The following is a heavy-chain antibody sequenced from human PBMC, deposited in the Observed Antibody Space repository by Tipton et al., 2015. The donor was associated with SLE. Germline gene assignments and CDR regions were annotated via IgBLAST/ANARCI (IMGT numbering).Heavy chain of an antibody. J-gene: IGHJ3*02. D-gene: IGHD7-27*01. Sequence: SLRLSCAASGFTFDDYAMHWVRQAPGKGLEWVSVIYSGGSTYYADSVKGRFTIPRDNSKNTLYLQINSLRAEDTAVYYCARGGPNWGSGGAFDIWGQGTMVTVSS. CDR1: GFTFDDYA. CDR2: IYSGGST. V-gene: IGHV3-66*01. CDR3: ARGGPNWGSGGAFDI.